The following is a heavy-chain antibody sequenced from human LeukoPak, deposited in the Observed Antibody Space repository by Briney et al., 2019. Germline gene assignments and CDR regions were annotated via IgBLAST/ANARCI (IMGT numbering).Heavy chain of an antibody. CDR2: IRSKAYGGTT. Sequence: TGGSLRLSCAVSGFTFSSYAMSWVRQAPGKGLEWVGFIRSKAYGGTTEYAASVKGRFTISRDDSKSIAYLQMNSLKTEDTAVYYCTRGGSSWYWLDYWGQGTLVTVSS. J-gene: IGHJ4*02. CDR3: TRGGSSWYWLDY. V-gene: IGHV3-49*04. D-gene: IGHD6-13*01. CDR1: GFTFSSYA.